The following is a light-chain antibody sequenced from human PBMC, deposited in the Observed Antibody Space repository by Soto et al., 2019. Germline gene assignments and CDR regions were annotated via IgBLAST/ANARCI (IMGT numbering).Light chain of an antibody. V-gene: IGLV1-47*01. Sequence: QSVLTQSPSASGTPGQRVTISCSGSRSNIGRNFAYWYQHVPGTAPRLLIQRNNERPSGVPDRFSGSKSGTSVSLAISGLRSDDEATYHCAAWDDTLEAQVFGGGTKLTVL. CDR1: RSNIGRNF. J-gene: IGLJ3*02. CDR3: AAWDDTLEAQV. CDR2: RNN.